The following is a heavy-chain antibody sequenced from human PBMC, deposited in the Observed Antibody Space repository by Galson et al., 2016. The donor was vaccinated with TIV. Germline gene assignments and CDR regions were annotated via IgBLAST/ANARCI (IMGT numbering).Heavy chain of an antibody. CDR1: GFPFSSYG. V-gene: IGHV3-30*04. Sequence: LRLSCAASGFPFSSYGLHWVRQAPGKGLEWVAFISYDGSDINYADSVKGRFTISRDKSKNTLYLQMNSLRPEDTAVYSCARVFASYNFDYWGQGTLVTVSS. D-gene: IGHD3-10*02. J-gene: IGHJ4*02. CDR2: ISYDGSDI. CDR3: ARVFASYNFDY.